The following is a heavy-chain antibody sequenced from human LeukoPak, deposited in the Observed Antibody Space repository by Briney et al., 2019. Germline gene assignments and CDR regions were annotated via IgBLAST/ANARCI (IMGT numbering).Heavy chain of an antibody. V-gene: IGHV3-9*03. Sequence: GGSLRLSCAASGFTFDNYAMHWVRQAPGKGLEWVSGITWNSSNKGYADFVKGRFTISRDNAKNSLHLQMNSLRAEDMALYYCANLVGATNYWGQGTLVTVSS. J-gene: IGHJ4*02. D-gene: IGHD1-26*01. CDR3: ANLVGATNY. CDR2: ITWNSSNK. CDR1: GFTFDNYA.